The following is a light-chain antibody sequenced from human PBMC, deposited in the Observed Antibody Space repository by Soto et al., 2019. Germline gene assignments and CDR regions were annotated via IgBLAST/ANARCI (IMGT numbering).Light chain of an antibody. V-gene: IGKV3-15*01. CDR1: QTVSSN. CDR2: GAS. J-gene: IGKJ5*01. Sequence: EIVMTQSPATLSVSPGERATLSCRAGQTVSSNLSWYHQKPCQAPRLLIYGASTRATVIPARFSGSGSGKEFTLPISSLQSEDFAVYYCQQYNNWPITFGQGTRLE. CDR3: QQYNNWPIT.